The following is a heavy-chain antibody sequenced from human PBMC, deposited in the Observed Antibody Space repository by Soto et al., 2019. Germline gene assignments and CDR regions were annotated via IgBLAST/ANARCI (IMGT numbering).Heavy chain of an antibody. CDR1: GGSISSSSYY. J-gene: IGHJ4*02. CDR3: ARTPRSGDYPFDY. D-gene: IGHD2-21*02. V-gene: IGHV4-39*01. Sequence: KSSETLSLTCTVSGGSISSSSYYWGWIRQPPGKGLEWIGSIYYSGSTYYNPSLKSRVTISVDTSKNQFSLKLSSVTAADTAVYYCARTPRSGDYPFDYWGQGTLVTVSS. CDR2: IYYSGST.